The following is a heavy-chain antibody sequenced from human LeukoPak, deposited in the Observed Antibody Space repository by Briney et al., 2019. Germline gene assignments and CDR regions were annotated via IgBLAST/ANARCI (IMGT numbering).Heavy chain of an antibody. J-gene: IGHJ4*02. V-gene: IGHV1-18*04. Sequence: EASVKVSCKASGYTFTGYYIHWVRQAPGQGLEWMGWISAYNGNTNYAQKLQGRVTMATDTSTSTAYMELRSLRSDDTAVYYYARVDQQWLVGGFGAFDYWGQGTLVTVSS. CDR2: ISAYNGNT. CDR3: ARVDQQWLVGGFGAFDY. D-gene: IGHD6-19*01. CDR1: GYTFTGYY.